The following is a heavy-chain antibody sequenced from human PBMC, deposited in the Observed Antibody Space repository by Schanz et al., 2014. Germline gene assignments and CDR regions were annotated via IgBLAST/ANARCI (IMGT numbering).Heavy chain of an antibody. J-gene: IGHJ4*02. CDR2: IWYDGSNK. Sequence: QVQLVESGGGVVQPGRSLRLSCAASGFTFSSYGMHWVRQAPGKGLEWVAVIWYDGSNKYYADSVKGRFTISRDNSKSTLFQHTSSLQVEGTSVYYGARDHTTGGDCSAGPAFDYWGQGTLLTVSS. D-gene: IGHD2-21*02. V-gene: IGHV3-33*01. CDR3: ARDHTTGGDCSAGPAFDY. CDR1: GFTFSSYG.